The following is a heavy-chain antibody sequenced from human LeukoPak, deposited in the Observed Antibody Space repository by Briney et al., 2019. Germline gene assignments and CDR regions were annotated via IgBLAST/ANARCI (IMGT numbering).Heavy chain of an antibody. Sequence: GGSLRLSCATSGFPLSNHWMTWVRQAPGKGLEWVATITQGGTDKFYVDSVKGRFTISGDNAKNSLYLQMNSLRAEDTAVYYCARDPFELWGQGTLVTVSS. D-gene: IGHD1-26*01. J-gene: IGHJ4*02. CDR1: GFPLSNHW. CDR3: ARDPFEL. V-gene: IGHV3-7*01. CDR2: ITQGGTDK.